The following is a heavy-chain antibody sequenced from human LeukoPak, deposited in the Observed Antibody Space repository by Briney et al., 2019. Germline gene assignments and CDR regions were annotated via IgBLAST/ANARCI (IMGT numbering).Heavy chain of an antibody. CDR2: ISAYNGNT. CDR1: GYTFTSYG. V-gene: IGHV1-18*01. D-gene: IGHD3-10*01. CDR3: ARVDYYGSGSYDYFDY. Sequence: ASVTVSCKASGYTFTSYGISWVRQAPGQGLEWMGWISAYNGNTNYAQKLQGRVTVTTDTSTSTAYMELRSLRSDDTAVYYCARVDYYGSGSYDYFDYWGQGTLVTVSS. J-gene: IGHJ4*02.